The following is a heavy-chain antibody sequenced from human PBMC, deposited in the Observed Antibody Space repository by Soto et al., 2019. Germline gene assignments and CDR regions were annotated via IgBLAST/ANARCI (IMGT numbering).Heavy chain of an antibody. J-gene: IGHJ4*02. Sequence: PSETLSLTCTVSGDSISTDYWSWIRQSPGKGLEWIGFIYYGGSTNYNPSLKSRVTISVDTPKNQFSLKLSSVTAADTAVYYCARHRYSYGVYYFDYWGQGTLVTVSS. CDR3: ARHRYSYGVYYFDY. CDR2: IYYGGST. D-gene: IGHD5-18*01. CDR1: GDSISTDY. V-gene: IGHV4-59*08.